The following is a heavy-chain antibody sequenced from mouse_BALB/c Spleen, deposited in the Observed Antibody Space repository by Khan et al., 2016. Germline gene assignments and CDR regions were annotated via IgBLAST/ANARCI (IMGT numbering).Heavy chain of an antibody. CDR3: ARGDGNSAWFAY. V-gene: IGHV14-3*02. CDR2: IDPANGNT. Sequence: VQLQQSGAELVKPGASVKLSCTASGFNIKDTYMHWVKQRPEQGLEWIGRIDPANGNTKYDPKFQGKATITADTSSNTAYLQLSSLTSEDTAVYYCARGDGNSAWFAYWCQGTLVTVSA. J-gene: IGHJ3*01. D-gene: IGHD2-1*01. CDR1: GFNIKDTY.